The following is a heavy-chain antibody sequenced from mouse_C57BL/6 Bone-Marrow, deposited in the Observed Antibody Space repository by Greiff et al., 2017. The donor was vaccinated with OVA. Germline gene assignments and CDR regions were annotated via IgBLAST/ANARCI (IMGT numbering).Heavy chain of an antibody. CDR2: INPGSGGP. CDR3: ARVTTVAVDY. CDR1: GYAFTNSL. V-gene: IGHV1-54*01. Sequence: VQLQQSGAELVRPGTSVKVSCKASGYAFTNSLIEWVKQRPGQGLEWIGVINPGSGGPNYNEKFKGKATLTADKSSSTAYMQLSSLTSEYSAVDFCARVTTVAVDYWGQGTTLTVSS. D-gene: IGHD1-1*01. J-gene: IGHJ2*01.